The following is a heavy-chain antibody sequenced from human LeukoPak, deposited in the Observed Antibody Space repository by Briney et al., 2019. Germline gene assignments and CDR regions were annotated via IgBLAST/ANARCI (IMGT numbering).Heavy chain of an antibody. Sequence: PGGSLRLSCAASGFTFSTYAMSWVRQPPGKGLEWIGEINHSGSTNYNPSLKSRVTISVDTSKNQFSLKLSSVTAADTAVYYCARGRGTQDYWGQGTLVTVSS. V-gene: IGHV4-34*01. CDR1: GFTFSTYA. D-gene: IGHD1-26*01. J-gene: IGHJ4*02. CDR2: INHSGST. CDR3: ARGRGTQDY.